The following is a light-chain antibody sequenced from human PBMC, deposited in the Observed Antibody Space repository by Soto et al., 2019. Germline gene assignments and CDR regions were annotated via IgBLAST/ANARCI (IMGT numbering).Light chain of an antibody. CDR3: QQYGSSPIT. CDR2: EAS. J-gene: IGKJ5*01. V-gene: IGKV3-20*01. CDR1: QSVSSTY. Sequence: MVLTQSPRTLSLSPGERATLSCRASQSVSSTYLAGYQQRPGQTPRLLIYEASTRATGIPDRFSGSGSGTDFSLTISGLEPEDFTVYYCQQYGSSPITFGQGTRLEI.